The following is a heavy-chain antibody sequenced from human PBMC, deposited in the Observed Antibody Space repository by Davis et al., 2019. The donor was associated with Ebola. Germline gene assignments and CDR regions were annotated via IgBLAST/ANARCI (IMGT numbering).Heavy chain of an antibody. V-gene: IGHV3-23*01. CDR2: ISGSGDST. CDR1: GFTFSTYA. CDR3: AKDRDQWVAGYFDY. D-gene: IGHD6-19*01. J-gene: IGHJ4*02. Sequence: GGSLRLSCAASGFTFSTYAMDWVRQAPGKGLEWVSAISGSGDSTYYADSVKGRFTISRDQSKNTLYLQMNSLRADDTAVYYCAKDRDQWVAGYFDYWGQGMLVTVTS.